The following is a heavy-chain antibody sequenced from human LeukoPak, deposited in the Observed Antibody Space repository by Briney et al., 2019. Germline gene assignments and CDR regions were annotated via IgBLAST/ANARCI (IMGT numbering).Heavy chain of an antibody. CDR2: FYYSGST. CDR3: AREPTRTSPDY. CDR1: GGSISSYY. D-gene: IGHD1-7*01. Sequence: PSETLSLTCTVSGGSISSYYWSWIRQPPGRGLEWIGYFYYSGSTNYNPSLKSRVTISVDTSKNQFSLKLSSVTAADTAVYYCAREPTRTSPDYWGQGTLVTVSS. V-gene: IGHV4-59*01. J-gene: IGHJ4*02.